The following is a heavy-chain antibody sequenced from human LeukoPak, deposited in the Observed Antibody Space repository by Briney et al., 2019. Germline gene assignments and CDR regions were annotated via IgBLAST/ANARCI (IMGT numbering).Heavy chain of an antibody. D-gene: IGHD3-22*01. CDR2: ISSSSSTI. J-gene: IGHJ4*02. CDR3: ARERSPDYYDSSGYYGDFDY. V-gene: IGHV3-48*02. Sequence: PGGSLRLSCAASGFTFSSCSMNWVRQAPGKGLEWVSYISSSSSTIYYADSVKGRFTISRDNAKNSLYLQMNSLRDEDTAVYYCARERSPDYYDSSGYYGDFDYWGQGTLVTVSS. CDR1: GFTFSSCS.